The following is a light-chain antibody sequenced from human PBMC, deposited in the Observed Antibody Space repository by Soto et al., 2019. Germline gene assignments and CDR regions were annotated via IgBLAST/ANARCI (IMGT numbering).Light chain of an antibody. CDR3: KSADSSDTYYV. J-gene: IGLJ1*01. CDR1: ALPKKY. V-gene: IGLV3-25*02. CDR2: QDT. Sequence: SYELTQPPSVSVSPGQTARIPCSGDALPKKYAYWYQQKPGQAPVLVIYQDTKRPPGIPERFSGSNSGTTVTLTIRGVQAADEADYSCKSADSSDTYYVFGTGTKVTVL.